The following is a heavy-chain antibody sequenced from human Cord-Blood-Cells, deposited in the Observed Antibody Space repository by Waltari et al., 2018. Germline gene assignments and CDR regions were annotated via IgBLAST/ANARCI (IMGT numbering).Heavy chain of an antibody. CDR3: ARGTSYSSSWYRGDAFDI. CDR2: INPNSGGT. V-gene: IGHV1-2*04. Sequence: KVSCKASGYTFTGYYMHWVRQAPGQGLEWMGWINPNSGGTNYAQKFQGWVTMTRDTSISTAYMELSRLRSDDTAVYYCARGTSYSSSWYRGDAFDIWGQGTMVTVSS. J-gene: IGHJ3*02. CDR1: GYTFTGYY. D-gene: IGHD6-13*01.